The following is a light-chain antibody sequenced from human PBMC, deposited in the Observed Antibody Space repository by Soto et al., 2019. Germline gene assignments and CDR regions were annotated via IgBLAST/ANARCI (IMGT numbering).Light chain of an antibody. CDR3: QQYGSSPFT. V-gene: IGKV3-15*01. CDR1: QNINSN. CDR2: RAS. J-gene: IGKJ5*01. Sequence: EIVMTQSPATLSVSQGESATLSCRASQNINSNLAWYQQKPGQAPRLLIYRASTMATGIPARFSGSGSGTEFTLTISSLQSEDFAVYYCQQYGSSPFTFGQGTRLEIK.